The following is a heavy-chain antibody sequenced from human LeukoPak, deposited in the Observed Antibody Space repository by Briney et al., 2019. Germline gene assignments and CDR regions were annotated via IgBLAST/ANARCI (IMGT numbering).Heavy chain of an antibody. V-gene: IGHV1-3*01. D-gene: IGHD2-2*01. J-gene: IGHJ6*02. Sequence: ASVKVSCKASGYTFTSYAMHWVRQAPGQRLEWMGWINAGNGNTKYSQKFQGRVTITRDTSASTAYMELSSLRSEDTAVYYCARDLIPLGYCSSTSCLAGGMDVWGQGTTVTVSS. CDR1: GYTFTSYA. CDR2: INAGNGNT. CDR3: ARDLIPLGYCSSTSCLAGGMDV.